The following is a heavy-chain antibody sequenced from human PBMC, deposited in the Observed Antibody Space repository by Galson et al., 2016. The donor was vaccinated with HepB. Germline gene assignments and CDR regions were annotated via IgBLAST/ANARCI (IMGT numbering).Heavy chain of an antibody. CDR3: AKSKAPYDFWSGYDF. CDR1: GFIFSSFG. CDR2: ISGGGAST. V-gene: IGHV3-23*01. D-gene: IGHD3-3*01. J-gene: IGHJ4*02. Sequence: SLRLSCAASGFIFSSFGMIWVRQAPGKGLEWISGISGGGASTYYVDSVKDRFTISRDNDKNRLFLQMNSLRAEDTALYYCAKSKAPYDFWSGYDFWGQGIVVTVSS.